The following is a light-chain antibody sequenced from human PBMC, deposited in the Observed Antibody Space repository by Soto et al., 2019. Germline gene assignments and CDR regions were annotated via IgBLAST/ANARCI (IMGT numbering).Light chain of an antibody. CDR1: QSVSSSF. CDR2: GAS. CDR3: QQYGSSPLT. J-gene: IGKJ4*01. V-gene: IGKV3-20*01. Sequence: EIVLTQSPGTLSLSPGERATLSCRASQSVSSSFLAWYQQKPGQAPRLLIYGASSRATGIPDRFSGSGSGTDVTLTISRLEPEDVAVYYWQQYGSSPLTFGGGTKVQIK.